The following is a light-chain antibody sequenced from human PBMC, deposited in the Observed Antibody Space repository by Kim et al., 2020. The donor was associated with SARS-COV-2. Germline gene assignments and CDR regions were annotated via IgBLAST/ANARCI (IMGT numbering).Light chain of an antibody. Sequence: DIQMTQSPSSLSASVGDRVTITCRASQSISNYLNWYQQKPGKAPKLLIYLAFNLQSGVPSRFSGSGSGTDFTLTISTLQPEDFATYYCQQSFSTPLTFGGGTKVDIK. CDR3: QQSFSTPLT. J-gene: IGKJ4*01. CDR1: QSISNY. V-gene: IGKV1-39*01. CDR2: LAF.